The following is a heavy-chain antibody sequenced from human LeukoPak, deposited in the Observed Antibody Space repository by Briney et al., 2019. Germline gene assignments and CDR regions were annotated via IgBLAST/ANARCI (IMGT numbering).Heavy chain of an antibody. CDR3: ARGCCSGGSCYSSAFDY. CDR1: GGSISSYY. Sequence: SETLSLTCTVSGGSISSYYWSWIRQPPGKGLEWIGYIYYSGSTNYNPSLKSRVTISVDTSKNQFSLKLSSVTAADTAVYYCARGCCSGGSCYSSAFDYWGQGTLVTVSS. CDR2: IYYSGST. D-gene: IGHD2-15*01. J-gene: IGHJ4*02. V-gene: IGHV4-59*01.